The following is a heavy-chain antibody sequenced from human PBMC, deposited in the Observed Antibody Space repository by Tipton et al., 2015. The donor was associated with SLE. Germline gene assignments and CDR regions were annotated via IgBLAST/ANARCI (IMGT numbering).Heavy chain of an antibody. V-gene: IGHV4-59*01. D-gene: IGHD3-3*01. Sequence: GLVKPSETLSLTCTVSGASIRDYYWTWIRQPPGKGLDWIGYIDYDGRPNYNPSLKSRVTISVDTSNNQFSLKLSSVTVADTAVYYCAREWSGTNYYYGVGAWGQGTTVTVSS. CDR2: IDYDGRP. CDR3: AREWSGTNYYYGVGA. J-gene: IGHJ6*02. CDR1: GASIRDYY.